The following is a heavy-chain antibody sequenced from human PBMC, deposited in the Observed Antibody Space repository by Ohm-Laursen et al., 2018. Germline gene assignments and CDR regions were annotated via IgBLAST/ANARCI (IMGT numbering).Heavy chain of an antibody. D-gene: IGHD5-12*01. V-gene: IGHV6-1*01. CDR3: ARAGDIVATNFDY. Sequence: SDTLSLTCAISGDSASSKSATWNWIRQSPSRGLEWLGRTYYRSKRHNDYGPSVKSRITINPDTSKNQFSLQLKSVTPEDTAVYYCARAGDIVATNFDYWGQGTLVTVSS. CDR1: GDSASSKSAT. J-gene: IGHJ4*02. CDR2: TYYRSKRHN.